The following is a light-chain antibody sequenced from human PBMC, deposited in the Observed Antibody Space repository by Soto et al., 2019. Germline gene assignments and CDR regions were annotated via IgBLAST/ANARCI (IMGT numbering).Light chain of an antibody. CDR3: RSYARSNNVV. V-gene: IGLV2-8*01. Sequence: QSVLTQPPSASGSPGQSVTISCTGAHSDFVGYNYVSLYQQHPGKAPKLMIFEVNKRPSGVPDRFSGSKFGNTASLTVSGLQAEDEADYYCRSYARSNNVVFGGGTKLPVL. J-gene: IGLJ2*01. CDR1: HSDFVGYNY. CDR2: EVN.